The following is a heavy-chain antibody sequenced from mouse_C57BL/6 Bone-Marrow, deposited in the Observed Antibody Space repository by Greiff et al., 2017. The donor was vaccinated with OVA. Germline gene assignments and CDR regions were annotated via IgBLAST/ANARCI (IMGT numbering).Heavy chain of an antibody. J-gene: IGHJ2*01. CDR3: TRDPIATGYFDY. Sequence: EVQVVESGEGLVKPGGSLKLSCAASGFTFSSYAMSWVRQTPEKRLEWVAYISSGGDYIYYADTVKGRFTISRDNARNTLYLQMSSLKSEDTAMYYCTRDPIATGYFDYWGQGTTLTVSS. V-gene: IGHV5-9-1*02. CDR2: ISSGGDYI. CDR1: GFTFSSYA. D-gene: IGHD1-1*01.